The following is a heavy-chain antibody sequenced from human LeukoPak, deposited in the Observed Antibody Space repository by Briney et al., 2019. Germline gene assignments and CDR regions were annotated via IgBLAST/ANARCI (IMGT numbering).Heavy chain of an antibody. CDR3: ARSDPTVTTTGFDP. J-gene: IGHJ5*02. D-gene: IGHD4-17*01. CDR1: GYTFTSYG. CDR2: ISVYNGNT. V-gene: IGHV1-18*01. Sequence: GASVKVSCKASGYTFTSYGISWVRQAPGQGHEWMGWISVYNGNTNYAQKLQGRVTMTTDTSTSTAYMELRSLRSDDTAVYYCARSDPTVTTTGFDPWGQGTLVTVSS.